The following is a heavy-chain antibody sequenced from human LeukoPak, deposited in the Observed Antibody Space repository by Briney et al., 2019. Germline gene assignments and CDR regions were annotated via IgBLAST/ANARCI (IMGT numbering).Heavy chain of an antibody. Sequence: PGGSLRLSCAASGFTFSDYYMSWIRQAPGKGLEWVSYISSSGSTIYYADSVKGRFTISRDNAKNSLYLQMNSLRAEDTAVYYCARWEYSSSIDAFDIWGQGTLVTVSS. J-gene: IGHJ3*02. V-gene: IGHV3-11*01. D-gene: IGHD6-13*01. CDR3: ARWEYSSSIDAFDI. CDR1: GFTFSDYY. CDR2: ISSSGSTI.